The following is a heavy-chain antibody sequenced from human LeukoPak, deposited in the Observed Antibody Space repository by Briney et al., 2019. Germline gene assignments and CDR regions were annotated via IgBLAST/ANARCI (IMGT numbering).Heavy chain of an antibody. Sequence: GASVKVSCKASGYTFTGYYMHWVRQAPGQGLEWMGWINPNSGGTNYAQKFQGRVTMTRDTSISTAYMELSSLRSEDTAVYYCATTMVRGVINGAFDIWGQGTMVTVSS. CDR1: GYTFTGYY. CDR3: ATTMVRGVINGAFDI. CDR2: INPNSGGT. V-gene: IGHV1-2*02. D-gene: IGHD3-10*01. J-gene: IGHJ3*02.